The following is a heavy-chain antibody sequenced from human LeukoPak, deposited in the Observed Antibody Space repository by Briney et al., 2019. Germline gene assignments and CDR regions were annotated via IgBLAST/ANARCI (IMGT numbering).Heavy chain of an antibody. CDR1: GYTFTGYY. CDR2: INPNSGGT. Sequence: ASVKVSCKASGYTFTGYYMHWVRQAPVQGLEWMGWINPNSGGTNYAQKFQGWVTMTRDTSISTAYMELSRLRSDDTAVYYCARDYGSYYFDYWGQGTLVTVSS. D-gene: IGHD4-17*01. J-gene: IGHJ4*02. CDR3: ARDYGSYYFDY. V-gene: IGHV1-2*04.